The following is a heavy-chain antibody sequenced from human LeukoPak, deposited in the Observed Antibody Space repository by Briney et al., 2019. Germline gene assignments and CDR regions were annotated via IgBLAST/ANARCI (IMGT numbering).Heavy chain of an antibody. J-gene: IGHJ5*02. CDR3: ARDPYHRLGPPLDL. CDR2: ISTSNGDT. Sequence: GASLKVSCRASGYTFTNSDITWVRQAPGQGPEWMGRISTSNGDTNYAAKLQGRVTMTTDTSTSTVYMELGSLTFDDTAVYFCARDPYHRLGPPLDLWGQGTLVTVSS. CDR1: GYTFTNSD. D-gene: IGHD1-14*01. V-gene: IGHV1-18*01.